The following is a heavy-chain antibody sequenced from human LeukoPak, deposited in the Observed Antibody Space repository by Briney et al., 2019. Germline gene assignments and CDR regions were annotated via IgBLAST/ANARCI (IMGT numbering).Heavy chain of an antibody. J-gene: IGHJ4*02. V-gene: IGHV4-38-2*02. CDR3: ARLYYDSSGYFDY. D-gene: IGHD3-22*01. CDR2: IYHSGST. CDR1: GYSISSGYY. Sequence: SETLSLTCTVSGYSISSGYYWGWIRQPPGKGLEWIGSIYHSGSTYYNPSLKSRVTISVDTSKNQFSLKLSSVTAADTAVYYCARLYYDSSGYFDYWGQGTLVTVSS.